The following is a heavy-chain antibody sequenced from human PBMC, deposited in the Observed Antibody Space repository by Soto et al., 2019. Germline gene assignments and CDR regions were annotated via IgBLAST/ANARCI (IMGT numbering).Heavy chain of an antibody. CDR3: AGEEYYYDSSGYLYYYGMDV. V-gene: IGHV1-69*06. Sequence: QVQLVQSGAEVKKPGSSVKVSCKASGGTFSSYAISWVRQAPGQGLEWMGGIIPIFGTANYAQKFQGRVTITADKSTSTAYMELSSLRSEDTAVYYCAGEEYYYDSSGYLYYYGMDVWGQGTTVTVSS. D-gene: IGHD3-22*01. J-gene: IGHJ6*02. CDR1: GGTFSSYA. CDR2: IIPIFGTA.